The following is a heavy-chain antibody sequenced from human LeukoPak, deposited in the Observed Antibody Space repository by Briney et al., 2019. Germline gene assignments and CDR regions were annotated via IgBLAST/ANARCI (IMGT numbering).Heavy chain of an antibody. CDR1: GFTFSSYS. CDR3: AKECSGGGCYDY. V-gene: IGHV3-23*01. CDR2: ISGSGGST. Sequence: GGSLRLSCAASGFTFSSYSMNWVRQAPGKGLEWVSAISGSGGSTYYADSVKGRFTISRDNSKNTLYLQMNSLRAEDTAVFYCAKECSGGGCYDYWGQGTLVTVSS. J-gene: IGHJ4*02. D-gene: IGHD2-15*01.